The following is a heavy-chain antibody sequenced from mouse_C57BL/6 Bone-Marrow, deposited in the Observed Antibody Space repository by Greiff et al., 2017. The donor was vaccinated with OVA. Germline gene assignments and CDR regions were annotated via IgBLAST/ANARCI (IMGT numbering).Heavy chain of an antibody. J-gene: IGHJ1*03. V-gene: IGHV1-4*01. CDR3: ARRLRQWDFDV. CDR2: INPSSGYT. CDR1: GYTFTSYT. Sequence: QVHVKQSGAELARPGASVKMSCKASGYTFTSYTMHWVKQRPGQGLEWIGYINPSSGYTKYNQKFKDKATLTADKSSSTAYMQLSSLTSEDSAVYYCARRLRQWDFDVWGTGTTVTVSS. D-gene: IGHD1-2*01.